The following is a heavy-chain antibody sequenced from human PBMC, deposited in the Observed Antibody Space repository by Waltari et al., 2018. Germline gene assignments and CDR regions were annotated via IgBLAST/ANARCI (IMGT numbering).Heavy chain of an antibody. CDR2: INPNSGGT. CDR3: ARAITGTLTTFDY. J-gene: IGHJ4*02. CDR1: GYTFTDYY. D-gene: IGHD1-20*01. V-gene: IGHV1-2*02. Sequence: QVQLVQSGAEVKKPGASVKVSCKASGYTFTDYYMHWVRQAPGQGLEWMGWINPNSGGTNYAQKFQGRVTITADESTSTAYMELSSLRSEDTAVYYCARAITGTLTTFDYWGQGTLVTVSS.